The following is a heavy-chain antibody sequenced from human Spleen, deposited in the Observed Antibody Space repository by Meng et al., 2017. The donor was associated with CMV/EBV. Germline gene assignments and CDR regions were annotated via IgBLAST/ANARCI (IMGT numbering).Heavy chain of an antibody. Sequence: SGPTLVKPTQTLTLTSTFSGFSLTTTGEGVGWIRQPPGKALEWLAVMYWNADRRYNPALSSRLTISRDTSKTQVVLEMTNMDPVDTATYYCAHILIGAQPGGYYNSWSPYWGDYWGQGALVTVSS. J-gene: IGHJ4*02. D-gene: IGHD3-3*01. CDR1: GFSLTTTGEG. CDR2: MYWNADR. V-gene: IGHV2-5*01. CDR3: AHILIGAQPGGYYNSWSPYWGDY.